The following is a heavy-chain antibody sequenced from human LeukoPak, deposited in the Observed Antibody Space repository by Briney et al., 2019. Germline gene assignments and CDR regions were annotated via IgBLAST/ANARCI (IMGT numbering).Heavy chain of an antibody. CDR3: AKWGDYDILTGYYDSDY. J-gene: IGHJ4*02. CDR2: ITGSDDIT. CDR1: GFIFSNYA. V-gene: IGHV3-23*01. D-gene: IGHD3-9*01. Sequence: GASLRLSRAASGFIFSNYAMSWVRQAPGKGLEWVSAITGSDDITYYADSVKGRFTISRDNSKNTLYLQVNSLRAEDTAIYYCAKWGDYDILTGYYDSDYWGQGTLVTVSS.